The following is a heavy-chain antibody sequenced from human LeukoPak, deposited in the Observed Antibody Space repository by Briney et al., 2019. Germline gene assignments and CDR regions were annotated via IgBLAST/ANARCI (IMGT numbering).Heavy chain of an antibody. V-gene: IGHV3-33*01. CDR3: AREGPNNWFDP. CDR1: GFTFSSYG. CDR2: IWYDGSNK. Sequence: PGRSLGLSCAASGFTFSSYGMHWVRQAPGKGLEWVAVIWYDGSNKYYADSVKGRFTISRDNSKNTLYLQMNSLRAEDTAVYYCAREGPNNWFDPWGQGTLVTVSS. J-gene: IGHJ5*02.